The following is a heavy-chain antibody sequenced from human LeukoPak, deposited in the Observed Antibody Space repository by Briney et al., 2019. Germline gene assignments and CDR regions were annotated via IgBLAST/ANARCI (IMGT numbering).Heavy chain of an antibody. CDR2: IYYSGST. V-gene: IGHV4-30-4*01. CDR1: GGSISSGDYY. J-gene: IGHJ6*02. CDR3: ARDGARGTGYLYYYYYGMDV. D-gene: IGHD3/OR15-3a*01. Sequence: PSETLSLTCTVSGGSISSGDYYWSWIRQPPGKGLEWIGYIYYSGSTYYNPSLKSRVTISVDTSKNQFSLKLSSVTAADTAVYYCARDGARGTGYLYYYYYGMDVWGQGTTVTVSS.